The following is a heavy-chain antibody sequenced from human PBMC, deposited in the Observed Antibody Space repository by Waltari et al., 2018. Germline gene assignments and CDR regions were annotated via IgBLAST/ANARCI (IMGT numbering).Heavy chain of an antibody. CDR2: ISWNSGSI. V-gene: IGHV3-9*01. Sequence: EVQLVESGGGLVQPGRSLRLSCAASGFTFDDYAMPWFRQAPGKGLEWVSGISWNSGSIGYADSVKGRFTISRDNAKNSLYLQMNSLRAEDTALYYCAKESIAAAGTVYAFDIWGQGTMVTVSS. CDR1: GFTFDDYA. J-gene: IGHJ3*02. D-gene: IGHD6-13*01. CDR3: AKESIAAAGTVYAFDI.